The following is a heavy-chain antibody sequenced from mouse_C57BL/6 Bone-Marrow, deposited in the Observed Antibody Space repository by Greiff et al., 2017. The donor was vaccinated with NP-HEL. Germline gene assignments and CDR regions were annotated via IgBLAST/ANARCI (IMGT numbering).Heavy chain of an antibody. V-gene: IGHV1-81*01. J-gene: IGHJ2*01. CDR3: ARDYGIRQGDY. Sequence: SGAELARPGASVKLSCKASGYTFTSYGISWVKQRTGQGLEWIGEIYPRSGNTYYNEKFKGKATPTADKSSSTAYMELRSLTSEDSAVYFCARDYGIRQGDYWGQGTTLTVSS. CDR2: IYPRSGNT. CDR1: GYTFTSYG. D-gene: IGHD1-1*01.